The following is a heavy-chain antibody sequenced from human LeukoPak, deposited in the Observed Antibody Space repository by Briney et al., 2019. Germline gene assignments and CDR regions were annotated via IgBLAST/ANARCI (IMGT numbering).Heavy chain of an antibody. CDR1: GGSFSGYY. D-gene: IGHD2-15*01. V-gene: IGHV4-34*01. J-gene: IGHJ6*03. CDR3: ARGRYCSGGSSYRYYYYYMDV. Sequence: SETLSLTCAVYGGSFSGYYWSWIRQPPGKGLEWIGEINHSGSTNYNPSLKSRVTISVDTSKNQFSLKLSSVTAADTAVYYCARGRYCSGGSSYRYYYYYMDVWGKGTTVTVSS. CDR2: INHSGST.